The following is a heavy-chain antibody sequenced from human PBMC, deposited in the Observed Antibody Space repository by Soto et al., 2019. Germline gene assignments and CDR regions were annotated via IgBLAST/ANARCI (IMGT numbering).Heavy chain of an antibody. Sequence: GASVKVSCKASGGTFSSYAISWVRQAPGQGLEWMGGIIPIFGTANYAQKFQGRVTITADESTSTAYMELSSLRSEDTAVYYCASPQGRQQLDYGMDVWGQGTTVTVSS. V-gene: IGHV1-69*13. J-gene: IGHJ6*02. D-gene: IGHD6-13*01. CDR3: ASPQGRQQLDYGMDV. CDR1: GGTFSSYA. CDR2: IIPIFGTA.